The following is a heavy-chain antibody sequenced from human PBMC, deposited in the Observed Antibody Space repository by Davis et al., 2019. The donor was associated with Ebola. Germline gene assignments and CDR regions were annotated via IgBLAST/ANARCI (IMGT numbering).Heavy chain of an antibody. CDR2: ISDRGST. Sequence: PSETLSLTCTVSGGSISSYYWNWVRQPPGKGLEWIGCISDRGSTYSNPSLNNRVTISIDTSRNQFSLKATSATAADTAVYYCAGDTIGLDYWGQGTLVTVSS. CDR3: AGDTIGLDY. V-gene: IGHV4-59*08. CDR1: GGSISSYY. J-gene: IGHJ4*02. D-gene: IGHD3-10*01.